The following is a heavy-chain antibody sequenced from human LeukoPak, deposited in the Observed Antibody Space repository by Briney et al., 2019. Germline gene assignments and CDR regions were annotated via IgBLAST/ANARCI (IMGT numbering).Heavy chain of an antibody. J-gene: IGHJ1*01. V-gene: IGHV3-21*04. Sequence: GGSLRLSCAASGFTFSSYSMNWVRQAPGKGLEWVSSISSSSSYIYYADSVKGRFTISRDNAKNSLYLQMNSLRAEDTAVYYCAYIVVVPAAIEYFQHWGQGTLVTVSS. CDR2: ISSSSSYI. CDR3: AYIVVVPAAIEYFQH. CDR1: GFTFSSYS. D-gene: IGHD2-2*02.